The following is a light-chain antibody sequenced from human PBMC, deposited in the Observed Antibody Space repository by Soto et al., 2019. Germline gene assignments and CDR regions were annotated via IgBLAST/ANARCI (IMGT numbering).Light chain of an antibody. J-gene: IGKJ5*01. CDR2: DTS. CDR1: QSVVSF. V-gene: IGKV3-11*01. Sequence: IVLTQSPATLSLSPGEIATLCFSASQSVVSFLAWYQQKPGQAPRLLIYDTSIRATGIPARFSGSGSGTDFTLTISSLEPEDFAVYYRQQRNSSPPTFTFGQGTRLEN. CDR3: QQRNSSPPTFT.